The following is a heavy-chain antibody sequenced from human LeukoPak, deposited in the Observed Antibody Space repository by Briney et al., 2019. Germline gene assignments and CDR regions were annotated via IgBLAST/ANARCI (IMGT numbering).Heavy chain of an antibody. CDR2: IHNNGDI. D-gene: IGHD3-9*01. CDR1: GGSINKNNW. V-gene: IGHV4-4*02. CDR3: ATYYDILTAYTFDY. Sequence: PSETLSLTCAVSGGSINKNNWWSWIRQSPGKGLEWIGEIHNNGDINYNPSLQSRVTMSMDNSKNQSSLMLSSVTAADTAVYYCATYYDILTAYTFDYWGQGTLVTVSS. J-gene: IGHJ4*02.